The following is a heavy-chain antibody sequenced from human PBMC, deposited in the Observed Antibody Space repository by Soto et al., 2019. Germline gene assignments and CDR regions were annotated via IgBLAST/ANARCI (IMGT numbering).Heavy chain of an antibody. Sequence: EVQLLESGGGLVQPGGSLRLSCAASGFTFSSYAMSWVRQAPGKGLEWVSAISGSGGSTYYADSVKGRFTISRDNSKNTMYLQMNSLRADDTAVYYCARPGIAAAGTSDSFRYWGQGTLVTVSS. CDR2: ISGSGGST. CDR3: ARPGIAAAGTSDSFRY. V-gene: IGHV3-23*01. D-gene: IGHD6-13*01. CDR1: GFTFSSYA. J-gene: IGHJ4*02.